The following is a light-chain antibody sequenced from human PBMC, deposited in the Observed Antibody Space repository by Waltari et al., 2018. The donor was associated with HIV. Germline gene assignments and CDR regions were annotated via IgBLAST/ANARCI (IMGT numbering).Light chain of an antibody. CDR2: EVS. CDR1: SSDVGGYDY. J-gene: IGLJ1*01. CDR3: TSYTSSTTLV. V-gene: IGLV2-14*01. Sequence: QSALTQSASVSGSPGQSITISCTGTSSDVGGYDYVSWYQQHPGKAPKLMIYEVSNRPSGVSTRFSGSKAGNTASLIISGLQAEDEADYYCTSYTSSTTLVFGTWTKVTVL.